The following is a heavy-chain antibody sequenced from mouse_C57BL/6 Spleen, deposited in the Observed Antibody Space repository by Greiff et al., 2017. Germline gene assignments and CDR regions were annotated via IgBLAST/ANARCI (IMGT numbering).Heavy chain of an antibody. Sequence: VQLQQSGAELVRPGASVKLSCTASGFNIKDDYMHWVKQRPEQGLEWIGWIDPENGDTEYASKFQGKATITADTASNTAYLQLSSLTSEDTAVYYCTRRYSNSLDYWGQGTTLTVSS. V-gene: IGHV14-4*01. CDR2: IDPENGDT. J-gene: IGHJ2*01. CDR3: TRRYSNSLDY. D-gene: IGHD2-5*01. CDR1: GFNIKDDY.